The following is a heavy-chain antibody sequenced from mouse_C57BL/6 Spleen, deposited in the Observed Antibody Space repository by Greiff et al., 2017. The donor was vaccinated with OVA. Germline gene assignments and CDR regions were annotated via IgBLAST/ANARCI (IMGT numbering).Heavy chain of an antibody. J-gene: IGHJ3*01. CDR3: ACYGSSFAY. Sequence: QVQLQQPGAELVMPGASVKLSCKASGYTFTSYWMHWVKQRPGQGLEWIGEIDPSDSYTNYNQKFKGKSTLTVDKSSSTAYMRLSSLTSEDSAVYYCACYGSSFAYWGQGTLVTVSA. CDR1: GYTFTSYW. CDR2: IDPSDSYT. D-gene: IGHD1-1*01. V-gene: IGHV1-69*01.